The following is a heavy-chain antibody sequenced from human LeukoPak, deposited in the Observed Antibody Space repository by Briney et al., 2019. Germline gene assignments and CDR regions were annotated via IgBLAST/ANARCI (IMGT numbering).Heavy chain of an antibody. CDR1: GYSFTSYW. CDR3: ARPTADYYGSGSFPPDAFDI. D-gene: IGHD3-10*01. J-gene: IGHJ3*02. CDR2: IYPGDSDT. V-gene: IGHV5-51*01. Sequence: GESLKISCKGSGYSFTSYWIGWVRQMPGKGLEWMGIIYPGDSDTRYSPSFQGQVTISADKSISTAYLQWSSLKASDTAVYYCARPTADYYGSGSFPPDAFDIWGQGTMVTVSS.